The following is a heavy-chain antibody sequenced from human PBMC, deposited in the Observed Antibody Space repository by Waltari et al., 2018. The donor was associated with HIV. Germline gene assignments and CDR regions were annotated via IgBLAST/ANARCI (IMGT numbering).Heavy chain of an antibody. CDR3: ARDSYYYDSSGFFPDF. V-gene: IGHV1-2*06. CDR2: INLNTGNT. D-gene: IGHD3-22*01. Sequence: VQLVQSGAEVTNPGASVKVSCKASRYTFTAYSMPWVRQAPGQGLEWMGRINLNTGNTNYGQKFQGRVTMTRDTSISTAYMELSRLRSDDTAVYYCARDSYYYDSSGFFPDFWGQGTLVTVSS. CDR1: RYTFTAYS. J-gene: IGHJ4*02.